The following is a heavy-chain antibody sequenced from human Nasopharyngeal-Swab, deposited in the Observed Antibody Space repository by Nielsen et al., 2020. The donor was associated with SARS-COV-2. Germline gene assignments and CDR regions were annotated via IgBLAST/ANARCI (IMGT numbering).Heavy chain of an antibody. D-gene: IGHD3-10*01. V-gene: IGHV1-18*01. CDR1: GYPFSSYG. CDR2: ISGYSGKA. J-gene: IGHJ4*02. CDR3: ARAGRVATFDY. Sequence: ASVKPSCKASGYPFSSYGISWVRQAPGQGLEWMGWISGYSGKAKYPQKVQGRVTMTIETSTSTAYMELRSLTSDDTAVYYCARAGRVATFDYWGQGALVTVSS.